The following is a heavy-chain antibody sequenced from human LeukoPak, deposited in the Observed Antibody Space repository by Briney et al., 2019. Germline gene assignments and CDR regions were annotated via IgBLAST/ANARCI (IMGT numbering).Heavy chain of an antibody. D-gene: IGHD2-2*01. CDR2: ISAYNGNT. CDR1: GYTFTSYG. Sequence: GASVKVSCKASGYTFTSYGISWVRQAPGQGLEWMGWISAYNGNTNYAQKLQGRVTMTTDTSTSTAYMELRSLRSDDTAVYYCARDRVPAAIGRRLGAFDIWGQGTTVTVSS. J-gene: IGHJ3*02. V-gene: IGHV1-18*01. CDR3: ARDRVPAAIGRRLGAFDI.